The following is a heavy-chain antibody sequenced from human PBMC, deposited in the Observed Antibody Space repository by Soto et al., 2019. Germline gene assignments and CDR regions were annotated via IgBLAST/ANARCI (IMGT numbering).Heavy chain of an antibody. J-gene: IGHJ4*02. D-gene: IGHD2-2*01. CDR3: ARVADIGVVPAAIGGYYFDY. V-gene: IGHV4-30-2*01. Sequence: QLQLQESGSGLVKPSQTLSLTCAVSGGSISRGGYSWSWIRQPPGKGLEWIGYIYHSGSTYYNPSLKSRVTISVDRSKNQFSLKLSSVTAADTAVYYCARVADIGVVPAAIGGYYFDYLGQGTLVTVSS. CDR2: IYHSGST. CDR1: GGSISRGGYS.